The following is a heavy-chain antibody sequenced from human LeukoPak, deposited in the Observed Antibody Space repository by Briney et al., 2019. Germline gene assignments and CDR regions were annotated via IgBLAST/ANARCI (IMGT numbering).Heavy chain of an antibody. J-gene: IGHJ4*02. CDR3: ARRGYHDYSGFDY. D-gene: IGHD3-16*01. CDR1: GFTFSSYG. Sequence: QPGGSLRLSCAASGFTFSSYGMHWVRQAPGKGLEWVAVISYDGSNKYYADSVKGRFTIPRDNAKNSVYLQMKSLRVEDTAVYYCARRGYHDYSGFDYWGQGTLVTVSS. CDR2: ISYDGSNK. V-gene: IGHV3-30*03.